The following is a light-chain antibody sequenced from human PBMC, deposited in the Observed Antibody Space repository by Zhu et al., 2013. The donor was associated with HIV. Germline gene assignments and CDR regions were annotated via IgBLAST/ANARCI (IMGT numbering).Light chain of an antibody. CDR1: QGISNY. CDR3: QQHDNLPLT. Sequence: DIQMTQSPSSLSASVGDRVTISCQASQGISNYLNWYQQKPGKAPRLLIYDASNLQTGVPSRFSGGGSGTDFTFTIRSLQPEDFATYYCQQHDNLPLTFGGGTKVEIK. V-gene: IGKV1-33*01. CDR2: DAS. J-gene: IGKJ4*01.